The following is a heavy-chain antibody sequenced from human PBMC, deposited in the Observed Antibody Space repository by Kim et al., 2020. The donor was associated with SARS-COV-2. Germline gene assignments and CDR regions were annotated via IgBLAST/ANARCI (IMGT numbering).Heavy chain of an antibody. CDR1: GFTFSSYS. CDR2: ISSSSSYI. CDR3: ARGYDYYDSSGNPFI. D-gene: IGHD3-22*01. V-gene: IGHV3-21*01. J-gene: IGHJ3*02. Sequence: GGSLRLSCAASGFTFSSYSMNWVRQAPGKGLEWVSSISSSSSYIYYADSVKGRFTISRDNAKNSLYLQMNSLRAEDTAVYYCARGYDYYDSSGNPFIWGQGTMVTVSS.